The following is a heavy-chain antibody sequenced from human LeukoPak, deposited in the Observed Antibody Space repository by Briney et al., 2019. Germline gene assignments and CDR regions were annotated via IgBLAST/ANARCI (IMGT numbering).Heavy chain of an antibody. CDR2: IYYSGST. J-gene: IGHJ4*02. D-gene: IGHD6-13*01. Sequence: SETLSLTCAVYGGSISSNYWSWIRQPPGKGLEWIGYIYYSGSTNYNPSLKSRVTISVDTSKSQFSLKLSSVTAADTAVYYCARGTGYLDYWGQGTLVTVSS. CDR3: ARGTGYLDY. CDR1: GGSISSNY. V-gene: IGHV4-59*13.